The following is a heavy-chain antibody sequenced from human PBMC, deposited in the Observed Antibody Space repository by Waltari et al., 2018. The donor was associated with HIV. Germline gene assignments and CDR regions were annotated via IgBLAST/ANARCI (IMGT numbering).Heavy chain of an antibody. Sequence: EVQVVESGGGLVQPGGSLRLSCEGFGFTFSSHWLSWVRQAQGKGLEWVANIKHDGSERYFVDSVKGRFTISRDNANNSLFLQMNSLRAEDTAVYYCARDVMGIVAKPYGVDVWGQGTTVTVSS. V-gene: IGHV3-7*01. J-gene: IGHJ6*02. CDR3: ARDVMGIVAKPYGVDV. CDR2: IKHDGSER. D-gene: IGHD5-12*01. CDR1: GFTFSSHW.